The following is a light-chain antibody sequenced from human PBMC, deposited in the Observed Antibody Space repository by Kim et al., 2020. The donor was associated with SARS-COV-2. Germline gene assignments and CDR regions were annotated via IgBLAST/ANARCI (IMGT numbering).Light chain of an antibody. J-gene: IGKJ5*01. Sequence: PGERATPSCRASQSVSSSYLAWYQQKPGQAPRLLIYGASSRATGIPDRFSGSGSGTDFTLTISRLEPEDFAVYYCQQYGSSPPTTFGQGTRLEIK. V-gene: IGKV3-20*01. CDR1: QSVSSSY. CDR3: QQYGSSPPTT. CDR2: GAS.